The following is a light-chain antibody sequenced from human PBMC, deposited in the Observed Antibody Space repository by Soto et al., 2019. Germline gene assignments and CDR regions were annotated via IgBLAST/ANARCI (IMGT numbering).Light chain of an antibody. V-gene: IGKV3-11*01. CDR1: QSVGRS. CDR3: QQRSNWPF. J-gene: IGKJ3*01. Sequence: EIVLTQSPATLSLSPGQRATLSCRASQSVGRSLAWYQQKPGQAPRLLIYDASNRATGIPARFSGSGSATDFTLTITSLEPEDFAVYYCQQRSNWPFFGPGTKVDIK. CDR2: DAS.